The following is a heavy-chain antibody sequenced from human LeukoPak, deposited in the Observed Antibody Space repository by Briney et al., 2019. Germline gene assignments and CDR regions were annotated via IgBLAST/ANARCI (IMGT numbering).Heavy chain of an antibody. V-gene: IGHV3-73*01. CDR1: GFTFSGSA. D-gene: IGHD2-2*01. CDR3: TTFKTEYCDSTSCCGY. Sequence: GGSLKLSCEASGFTFSGSAMHWVRQASGKGLEWVGRVRSKSMNYATAYAASVNGRFTISRDDSKNTAYLQMNSLKTEDTAVYYCTTFKTEYCDSTSCCGYWGQGTLVTVSS. CDR2: VRSKSMNYAT. J-gene: IGHJ4*02.